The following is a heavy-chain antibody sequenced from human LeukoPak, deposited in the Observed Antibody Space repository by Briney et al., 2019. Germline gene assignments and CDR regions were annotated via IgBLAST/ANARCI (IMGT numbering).Heavy chain of an antibody. CDR3: ARGHFGVVLDY. V-gene: IGHV3-21*01. D-gene: IGHD3-3*01. Sequence: GGSLRLSCAGSGFTFSSYSMIWVRQAPGKGLEWVSSIRGDSTETRHAGSVMGRFTISRDNAKKSLYLQTNSLRAEDTAVYYCARGHFGVVLDYWGQGTLVTVSS. J-gene: IGHJ4*02. CDR1: GFTFSSYS. CDR2: IRGDSTET.